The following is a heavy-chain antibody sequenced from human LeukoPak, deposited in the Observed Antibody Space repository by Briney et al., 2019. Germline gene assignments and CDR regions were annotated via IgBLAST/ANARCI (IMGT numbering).Heavy chain of an antibody. Sequence: AAVKVSCKASGYTFTGYYMHWVRQAPGQGLEWMGWINPKSGGTNYLQKFQGRVTMTRDTSISTAYMELSRLRSDDTDVYYCARATAENDYWGQGTLVTVSS. V-gene: IGHV1-2*02. CDR3: ARATAENDY. J-gene: IGHJ4*02. D-gene: IGHD1-14*01. CDR2: INPKSGGT. CDR1: GYTFTGYY.